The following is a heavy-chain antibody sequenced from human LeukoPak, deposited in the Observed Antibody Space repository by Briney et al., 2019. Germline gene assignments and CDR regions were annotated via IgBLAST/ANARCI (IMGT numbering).Heavy chain of an antibody. CDR3: ARGGPIVVVPADNWNYADY. J-gene: IGHJ4*02. CDR2: INPNSGGT. D-gene: IGHD2-2*01. CDR1: GYTFTGYY. Sequence: ASVKVSCKASGYTFTGYYMHWVRQAPGQGLEWVGRINPNSGGTNYAQKFQGRVTITRNTSISTAYMELSSLRSEDTAVYYCARGGPIVVVPADNWNYADYWGQGTLVTVSS. V-gene: IGHV1-2*06.